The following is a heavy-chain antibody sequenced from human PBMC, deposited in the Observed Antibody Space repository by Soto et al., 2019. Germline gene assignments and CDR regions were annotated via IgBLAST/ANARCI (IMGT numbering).Heavy chain of an antibody. CDR3: ARDYYDFWSGYYLGY. CDR2: INPSGGST. V-gene: IGHV1-46*03. CDR1: VYTFTSYY. J-gene: IGHJ4*02. Sequence: ASVKVSCKASVYTFTSYYMHWVRQAPGQGLEWMGIINPSGGSTSYAQKFQGRVTMTRDTSTSTVYMELSSLRSEDTAVYYCARDYYDFWSGYYLGYWGQGTLVTVSS. D-gene: IGHD3-3*01.